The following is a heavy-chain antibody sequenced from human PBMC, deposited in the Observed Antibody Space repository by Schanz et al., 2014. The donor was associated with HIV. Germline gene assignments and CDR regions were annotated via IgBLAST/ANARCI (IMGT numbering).Heavy chain of an antibody. D-gene: IGHD3-9*01. CDR1: GFTFSNFA. J-gene: IGHJ4*02. CDR2: ISGSGVST. CDR3: ARLTYPTGTNYYFDF. Sequence: EVQMLESGGGSVQPGGSLRLSCAASGFTFSNFAMSWVRQAPGKGLEWVSSISGSGVSTFYAGSVKGRFAISRDKSKNTLYLQMNSLRVEDTAVYYCARLTYPTGTNYYFDFWGQGTLVTVSS. V-gene: IGHV3-23*01.